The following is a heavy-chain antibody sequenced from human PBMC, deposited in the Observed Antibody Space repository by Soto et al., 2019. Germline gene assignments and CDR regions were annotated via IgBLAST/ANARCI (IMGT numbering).Heavy chain of an antibody. V-gene: IGHV3-73*01. Sequence: GGSLRLTCAASGFTFSDYVMHWVRQASGKGLEWVGRIRSKANSYATAYAASVKGRFTISRDDSKNTAYLQMNSLKTEDTAVYYCTRPPGYYDSSGYDDYWGQGTLVTVSS. CDR1: GFTFSDYV. J-gene: IGHJ4*02. CDR2: IRSKANSYAT. CDR3: TRPPGYYDSSGYDDY. D-gene: IGHD3-22*01.